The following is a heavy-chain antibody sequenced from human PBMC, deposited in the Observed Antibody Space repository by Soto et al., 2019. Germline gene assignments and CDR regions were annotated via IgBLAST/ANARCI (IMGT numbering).Heavy chain of an antibody. J-gene: IGHJ4*02. D-gene: IGHD7-27*01. CDR2: INAGYGNT. CDR1: GYTFSSYA. V-gene: IGHV1-3*01. CDR3: ARDTGDGTFDF. Sequence: GASVKVSCKASGYTFSSYAMHWVRQAPGQRPEWMGWINAGYGNTKSSQKFQDRVTISRDTSASTAYMELTSLRSEDTAVYYCARDTGDGTFDFWGQGTLVTSPQ.